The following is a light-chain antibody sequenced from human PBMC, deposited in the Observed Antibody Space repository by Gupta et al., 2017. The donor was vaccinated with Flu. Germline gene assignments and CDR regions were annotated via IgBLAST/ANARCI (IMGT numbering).Light chain of an antibody. V-gene: IGKV3-15*01. CDR2: GAS. Sequence: TLSGSPGERATLSCRASQSVSSNLAWYQQKPGQAPRLLIYGASTRATGIPARFSGSGSGTEFTLTISSLQSEDFAVYYCQQYNNWPPRYTFGQGTKLEIK. CDR3: QQYNNWPPRYT. CDR1: QSVSSN. J-gene: IGKJ2*01.